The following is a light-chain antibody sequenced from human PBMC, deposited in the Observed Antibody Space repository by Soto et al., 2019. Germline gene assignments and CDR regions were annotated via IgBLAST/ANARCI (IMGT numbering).Light chain of an antibody. CDR2: DVN. J-gene: IGLJ2*01. CDR3: SSYTSNTPRLV. V-gene: IGLV2-14*03. Sequence: QSVLTQPASVSGPPGQSITISCTGTSSDVGGYNYVSWYQHHPDKAPKLMIYDVNNRPSGVSSRFSGSKSGNTASLTISGLQAADEAAYYCSSYTSNTPRLVFGGGTKLTVL. CDR1: SSDVGGYNY.